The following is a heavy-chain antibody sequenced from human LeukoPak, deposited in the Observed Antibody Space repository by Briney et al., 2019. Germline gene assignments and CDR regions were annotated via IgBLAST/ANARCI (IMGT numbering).Heavy chain of an antibody. J-gene: IGHJ6*04. CDR1: GGTFSSYA. CDR2: IIPIFGTA. D-gene: IGHD3-10*01. Sequence: SVKVSCKASGGTFSSYAISWVRQAPGQGFEWMGGIIPIFGTANYAQKFQGRVTITADKSTSTAYMELSSLRSEDTAVYYCARGTMVRGVVSYYYYGMDVWGKGTTVTVSS. V-gene: IGHV1-69*06. CDR3: ARGTMVRGVVSYYYYGMDV.